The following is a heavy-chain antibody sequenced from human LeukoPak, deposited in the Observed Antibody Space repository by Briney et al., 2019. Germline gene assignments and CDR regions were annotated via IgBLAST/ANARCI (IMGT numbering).Heavy chain of an antibody. J-gene: IGHJ4*02. CDR2: ISSYNDNT. D-gene: IGHD3-10*01. V-gene: IGHV1-18*01. CDR1: GYTFSNYG. CDR3: ARSSGGSGDLDY. Sequence: ASVKVSCKASGYTFSNYGISWVRQAPGQGLEWMGWISSYNDNTNYAQKLQGRVTMTTDTSTSTAYMELRSLRSDDTAVYYCARSSGGSGDLDYWGQGTLVTVSS.